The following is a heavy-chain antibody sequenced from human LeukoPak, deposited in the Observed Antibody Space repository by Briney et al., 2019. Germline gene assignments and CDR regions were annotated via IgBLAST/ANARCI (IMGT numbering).Heavy chain of an antibody. CDR3: ARCGSARREFDY. V-gene: IGHV1-69*05. CDR2: IIPIFGTA. D-gene: IGHD1-26*01. CDR1: GGTFSSYA. J-gene: IGHJ4*02. Sequence: ASVNVSCKASGGTFSSYAISWVRQAPGQGLEWMGGIIPIFGTANYAQKFQGRVTITTDESTSTAYMELSSLRSEDTAVYYCARCGSARREFDYWGQGTLVTVSS.